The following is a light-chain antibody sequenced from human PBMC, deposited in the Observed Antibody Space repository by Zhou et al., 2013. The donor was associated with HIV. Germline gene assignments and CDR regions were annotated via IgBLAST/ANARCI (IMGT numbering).Light chain of an antibody. V-gene: IGKV3-11*01. CDR1: QSVRNY. CDR2: DTS. CDR3: QQRSDWPIT. Sequence: EIVLTQSPGTLSLSPGERATLSCRASQSVRNYLAWYQQKCGQAPRLLIYDTSNRATGIPARFSGSGSGTDFTLTISSLEPEDFAVYYCQQRSDWPITFGQGTRL. J-gene: IGKJ5*01.